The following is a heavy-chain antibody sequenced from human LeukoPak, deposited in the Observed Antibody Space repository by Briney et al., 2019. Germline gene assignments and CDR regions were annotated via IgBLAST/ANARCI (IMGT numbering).Heavy chain of an antibody. J-gene: IGHJ6*02. Sequence: ASVKVSCKASGYTFTGYYMHWVRQAPGQGLEWMGWINPNSGGTNYAQKFQVRVTMTRDTSISTAYMELSRLRSDDTAVYYCAVSSRITILPRGMDVWGQGTTVTVSS. CDR3: AVSSRITILPRGMDV. D-gene: IGHD3-9*01. CDR1: GYTFTGYY. V-gene: IGHV1-2*02. CDR2: INPNSGGT.